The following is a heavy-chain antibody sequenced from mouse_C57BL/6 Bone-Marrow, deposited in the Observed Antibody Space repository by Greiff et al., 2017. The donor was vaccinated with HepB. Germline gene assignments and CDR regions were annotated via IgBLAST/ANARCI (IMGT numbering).Heavy chain of an antibody. D-gene: IGHD3-2*02. CDR2: IDPSDSYT. CDR3: ARVGYGAYWYFDV. Sequence: VQLQQPGAELVMPGASVKLSCKASGYTFTSYWMHWVKQRPGQGLEWIGEIDPSDSYTNYNQKFKGKSTLTVDKSSSTAYMQLSSLTSEDSAVYYCARVGYGAYWYFDVWGTGTTVTVSS. J-gene: IGHJ1*03. CDR1: GYTFTSYW. V-gene: IGHV1-69*01.